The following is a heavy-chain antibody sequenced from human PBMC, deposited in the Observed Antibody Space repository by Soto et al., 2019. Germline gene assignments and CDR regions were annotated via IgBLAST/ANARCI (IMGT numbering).Heavy chain of an antibody. J-gene: IGHJ4*02. CDR2: ISAYTGNT. CDR1: GYIFNSFG. Sequence: QVQLVQSGGEVKKPGASVKVSCKASGYIFNSFGISWVRQAPGQGLEWMGWISAYTGNTKYAQNFQGRVTMTTDTSTSTAYMELRSLRSDDTAVYYCARRCTTGEIDYWGQGTLVTVSS. CDR3: ARRCTTGEIDY. V-gene: IGHV1-18*01. D-gene: IGHD2-8*01.